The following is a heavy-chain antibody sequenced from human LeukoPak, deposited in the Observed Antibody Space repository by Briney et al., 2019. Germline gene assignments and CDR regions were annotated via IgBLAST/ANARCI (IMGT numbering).Heavy chain of an antibody. J-gene: IGHJ3*02. V-gene: IGHV3-30*18. CDR3: AKDYTHYGRGAFDI. D-gene: IGHD4-17*01. Sequence: GGSLRLSCAASGFAFSSYGMHWVRQAPGKGLEWVAVISYDGSNKYYADSVKGRFTISRDNSKNTLYLQMTSLRAEDTAVYYCAKDYTHYGRGAFDIWGQGTMVTVSS. CDR1: GFAFSSYG. CDR2: ISYDGSNK.